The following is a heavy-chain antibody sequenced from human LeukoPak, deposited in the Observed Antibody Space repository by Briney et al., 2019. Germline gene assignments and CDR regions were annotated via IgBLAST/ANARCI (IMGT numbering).Heavy chain of an antibody. Sequence: GGSLRLSCTASGFTFSSYGMHWVRQAPGKGLEWVAVISYAGSNKYYADSVKGRFTISRDNSKNTLYLQMNSLRAEDTAVYYCAKDYCGGDCYAFDIWGQGTMVTDSS. CDR3: AKDYCGGDCYAFDI. CDR1: GFTFSSYG. CDR2: ISYAGSNK. J-gene: IGHJ3*02. D-gene: IGHD2-21*02. V-gene: IGHV3-30*18.